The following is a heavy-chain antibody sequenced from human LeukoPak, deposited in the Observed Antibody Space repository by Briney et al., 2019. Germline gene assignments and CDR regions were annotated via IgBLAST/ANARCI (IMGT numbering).Heavy chain of an antibody. D-gene: IGHD5-12*01. CDR1: GFTFDDFA. CDR2: ISWNSGHI. CDR3: AKERSGYYGDAFDI. Sequence: GGSLRLSCAASGFTFDDFAMHWVRQAPGKGLDWVSSISWNSGHIGYADSVKGRFTISRDNAKNSPYLQMNTLRTEDMAFYYCAKERSGYYGDAFDIWGLGTMVTVSS. J-gene: IGHJ3*02. V-gene: IGHV3-9*03.